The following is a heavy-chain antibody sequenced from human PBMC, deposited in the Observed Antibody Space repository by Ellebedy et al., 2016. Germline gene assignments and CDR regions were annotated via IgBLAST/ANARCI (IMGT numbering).Heavy chain of an antibody. CDR1: GFVFSSHA. V-gene: IGHV3-23*01. CDR2: IISSGART. CDR3: AKVSELLWFGELLRGFDN. D-gene: IGHD3-10*01. J-gene: IGHJ4*02. Sequence: GESLKISCAASGFVFSSHAMAWVRQAPGKGLEWVSSIISSGARTYYADSVKGRFTVSRDNSKNTLVLQMNSLGAEDTAVYYCAKVSELLWFGELLRGFDNWGQGTPVTVSS.